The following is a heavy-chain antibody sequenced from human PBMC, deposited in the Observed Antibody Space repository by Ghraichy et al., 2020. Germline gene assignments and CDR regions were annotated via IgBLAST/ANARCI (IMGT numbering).Heavy chain of an antibody. D-gene: IGHD6-19*01. V-gene: IGHV3-7*01. CDR1: GFTFSSYW. J-gene: IGHJ3*02. Sequence: GGFLRLSCAASGFTFSSYWMSWVRQAPGKGLEWVANIKQDGSEKYYVDSVKGRFTISRDNAKNSLYLQMNSLRAEDTAVYYCARDGYSSGWYHNDAFDIWGQGTMVTVSS. CDR2: IKQDGSEK. CDR3: ARDGYSSGWYHNDAFDI.